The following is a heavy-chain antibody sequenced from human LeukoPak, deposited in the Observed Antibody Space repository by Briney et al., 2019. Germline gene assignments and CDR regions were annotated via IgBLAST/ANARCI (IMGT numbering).Heavy chain of an antibody. CDR1: GGSFSGYY. CDR2: INHSGST. J-gene: IGHJ3*02. V-gene: IGHV4-34*01. CDR3: ARGVWFGVSNAFDI. D-gene: IGHD3-10*01. Sequence: SETLSLTCAVYGGSFSGYYWSWIRQPPGKGLEWIGEINHSGSTNYNPSLKSRVTISVDTSKNQFSLKLSSVTAADTAVYYCARGVWFGVSNAFDIWGQRTMVTVSS.